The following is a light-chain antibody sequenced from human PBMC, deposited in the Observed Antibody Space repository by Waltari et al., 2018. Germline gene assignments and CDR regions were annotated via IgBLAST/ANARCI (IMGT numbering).Light chain of an antibody. CDR2: RAS. V-gene: IGKV1-5*03. CDR3: QQYYHLYPYA. J-gene: IGKJ2*01. Sequence: DFQMTQSPSTLSASVGDRATITCRASQTIAVWLAWYQHKAGKAPELLISRASDLQSGVPSRFSGSGSGTEFSLTINNLQPDDFATYYCQQYYHLYPYAFGQGTKLEIK. CDR1: QTIAVW.